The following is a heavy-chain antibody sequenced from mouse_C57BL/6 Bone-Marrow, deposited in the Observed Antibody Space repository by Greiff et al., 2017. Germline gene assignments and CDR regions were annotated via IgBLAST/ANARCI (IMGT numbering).Heavy chain of an antibody. D-gene: IGHD1-1*01. CDR2: IDPETGGT. V-gene: IGHV1-15*01. CDR1: GYTFTDYE. J-gene: IGHJ3*01. CDR3: TREAPITTVVAPY. Sequence: QVQLQQSGAELVRPGASVTLSCKASGYTFTDYEMHWVKQTPVHGLEWIGAIDPETGGTAYNQKFKGKAILTADKSSSTAYMELRSLPSEDSAVYYCTREAPITTVVAPYWGQGTLVTVSA.